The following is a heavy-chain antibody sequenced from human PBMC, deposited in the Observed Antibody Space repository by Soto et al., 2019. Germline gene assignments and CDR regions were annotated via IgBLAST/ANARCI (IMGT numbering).Heavy chain of an antibody. D-gene: IGHD3-22*01. Sequence: EVQLVESGGGLVQPGGSLRLSCAASGFTFSSYWMSWVRQAPGKGLEWVANIKQDGSEKYYVDSVKGRFTISRDNAKNSLYLQMNSLRAEDTAVYYCARVSSGVDYYDSSGYPTDAFDIWGQGTMVTVSS. J-gene: IGHJ3*02. V-gene: IGHV3-7*01. CDR1: GFTFSSYW. CDR3: ARVSSGVDYYDSSGYPTDAFDI. CDR2: IKQDGSEK.